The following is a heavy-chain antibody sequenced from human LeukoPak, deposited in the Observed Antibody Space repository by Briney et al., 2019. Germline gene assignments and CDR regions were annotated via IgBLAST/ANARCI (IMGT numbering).Heavy chain of an antibody. CDR1: GGSISSGSYY. D-gene: IGHD6-19*01. CDR2: IYYSGTT. CDR3: ALSKWLVIDY. J-gene: IGHJ4*02. V-gene: IGHV4-39*07. Sequence: SETLSLTCPVSGGSISSGSYYWGWIRQPPGKGLEWIGSIYYSGTTYYNPSLKSRVTISVDTSKNQFSLKLSSVTAADTAVYYCALSKWLVIDYWGQGTLVTVSS.